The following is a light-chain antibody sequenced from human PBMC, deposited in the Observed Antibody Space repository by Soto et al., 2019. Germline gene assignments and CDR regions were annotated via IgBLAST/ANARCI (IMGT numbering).Light chain of an antibody. V-gene: IGKV1-5*01. CDR1: QSISRS. CDR3: QQYQSYFLT. J-gene: IGKJ3*01. CDR2: DAS. Sequence: DIQMTQSPSTLSASVGDRVTITCRASQSISRSLAWYQQKSGKAPKLLIYDASSLESGVTSRFSGSGFGTEFPLNISGLQPDDFATYSCQQYQSYFLTFGPGTTVDMK.